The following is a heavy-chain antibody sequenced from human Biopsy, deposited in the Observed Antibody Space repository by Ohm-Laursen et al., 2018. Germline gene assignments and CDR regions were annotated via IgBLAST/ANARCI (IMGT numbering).Heavy chain of an antibody. CDR2: NIPILGTG. D-gene: IGHD3-9*01. J-gene: IGHJ1*01. Sequence: SSVKVSCKAPGGTFSNYGVNWVRQAPGQGLEWLGGNIPILGTGNYAQKFQDRVTFAADTSTSTATMELRSLRSDDTAVYYCATKLTGYFHHWGQGTLVILS. CDR3: ATKLTGYFHH. CDR1: GGTFSNYG. V-gene: IGHV1-69*06.